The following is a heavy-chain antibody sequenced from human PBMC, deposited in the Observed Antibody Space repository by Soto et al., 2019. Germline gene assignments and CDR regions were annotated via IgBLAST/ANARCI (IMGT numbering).Heavy chain of an antibody. Sequence: QVQLQESGPGLVKPSQTLSLTCTVSAGSISSGGYYWSWIRQDPGKGLEWIGYMYYSGVTYYNPSLKSRLTISVDPSNNQFSLKLNSVTAADTAVYSWARVGRYYDSGVWGGYFEYWGQGTLVTVAS. D-gene: IGHD3-22*01. J-gene: IGHJ4*02. CDR3: ARVGRYYDSGVWGGYFEY. V-gene: IGHV4-31*03. CDR2: MYYSGVT. CDR1: AGSISSGGYY.